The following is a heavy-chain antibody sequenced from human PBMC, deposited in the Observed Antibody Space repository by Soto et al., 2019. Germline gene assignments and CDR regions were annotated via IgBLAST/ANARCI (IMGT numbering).Heavy chain of an antibody. CDR3: AKDRRSSRGTGPFDY. D-gene: IGHD2-15*01. V-gene: IGHV3-23*01. J-gene: IGHJ4*02. CDR1: GFTFSSYA. CDR2: ISGSGGST. Sequence: EVQLLESGGGLVQPGGSLRLSCAASGFTFSSYAMSWVRQAPGKGLEWVSAISGSGGSTYYADSVKGRFTISRDNSKNTLYLQMSSLRAEDTAVYYCAKDRRSSRGTGPFDYWGQGTLVTVSS.